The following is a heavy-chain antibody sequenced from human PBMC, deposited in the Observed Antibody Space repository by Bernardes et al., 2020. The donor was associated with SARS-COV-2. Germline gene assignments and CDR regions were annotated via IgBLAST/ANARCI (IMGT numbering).Heavy chain of an antibody. Sequence: SETLSLTCSVSGGSISGYYWSWIRQSPGKGLEWIGHIYYTGTTNYNPSLQSRATMSVDTSKNQVSLKLSSVTPADTAVYYCAKGLGMTTKDIFDVWGQGTMVSVSS. CDR1: GGSISGYY. CDR3: AKGLGMTTKDIFDV. V-gene: IGHV4-59*01. J-gene: IGHJ3*01. D-gene: IGHD4-4*01. CDR2: IYYTGTT.